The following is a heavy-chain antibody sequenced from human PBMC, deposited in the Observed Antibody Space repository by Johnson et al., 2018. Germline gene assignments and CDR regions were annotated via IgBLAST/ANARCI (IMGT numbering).Heavy chain of an antibody. Sequence: VQLVQSGGGLVQPGGSLRLSCAVSGFTFSSYAMSWVRQLPGKGLEWVSSISGDGDITYYADSVKGRFTIPRDNSKNTLFLQTNSLKAEDTAVYYCAKDRAWDSSVYYPEYFRHWGQGTLVIVSS. CDR2: ISGDGDIT. D-gene: IGHD3-22*01. V-gene: IGHV3-23*04. J-gene: IGHJ1*01. CDR3: AKDRAWDSSVYYPEYFRH. CDR1: GFTFSSYA.